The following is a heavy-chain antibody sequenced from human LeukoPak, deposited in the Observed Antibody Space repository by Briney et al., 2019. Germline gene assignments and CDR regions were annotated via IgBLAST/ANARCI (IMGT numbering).Heavy chain of an antibody. J-gene: IGHJ4*02. CDR2: IYSGGST. Sequence: GGSLRLSCAASGFPVSSNYMSWVRPAPGEGLEWVSVIYSGGSTYYADSVKGRFTISRDNSKNTLYLQMNSLRADDTAVYYCARVRIAVAGGIFDYWGQGTLVTVSS. CDR3: ARVRIAVAGGIFDY. V-gene: IGHV3-53*01. CDR1: GFPVSSNY. D-gene: IGHD6-19*01.